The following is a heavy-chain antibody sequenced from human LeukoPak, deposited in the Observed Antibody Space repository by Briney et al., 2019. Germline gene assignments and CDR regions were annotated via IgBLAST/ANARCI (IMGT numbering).Heavy chain of an antibody. D-gene: IGHD5-18*01. CDR3: AKDARGYTQPIDY. CDR2: ISGSSSST. CDR1: GFSFSSYA. J-gene: IGHJ4*02. Sequence: HPGGSLRLSCAASGFSFSSYAMSWVRQAPGKGLERVSAISGSSSSTYYADSVKGRFTISRDNSKDTLYLQMNSLRAEDMAVYYCAKDARGYTQPIDYWGQGTLVTVSS. V-gene: IGHV3-23*01.